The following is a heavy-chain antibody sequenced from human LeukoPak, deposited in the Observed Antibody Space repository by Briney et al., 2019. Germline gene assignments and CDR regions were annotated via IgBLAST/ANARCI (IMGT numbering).Heavy chain of an antibody. Sequence: SVKVSCKASGGTFSSYTFSWVRQAPGQGLEWMGGIIPIFGTANYAQKFQGRVTITADESTSTAYMELSSLRSEDTAVYYCARGVYCSGGSCYSDWFDPWGQGTLVTVSS. CDR1: GGTFSSYT. V-gene: IGHV1-69*13. J-gene: IGHJ5*02. CDR2: IIPIFGTA. CDR3: ARGVYCSGGSCYSDWFDP. D-gene: IGHD2-15*01.